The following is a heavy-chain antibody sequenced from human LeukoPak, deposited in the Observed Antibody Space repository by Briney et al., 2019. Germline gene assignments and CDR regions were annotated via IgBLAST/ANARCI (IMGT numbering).Heavy chain of an antibody. CDR1: GYSFTSHW. CDR2: INPGDSDI. D-gene: IGHD3-22*01. V-gene: IGHV5-51*01. CDR3: AIFSSSSGCDY. Sequence: GESLKISCKGSGYSFTSHWVGWVRQMPGKGLEWMGLINPGDSDIRYSPSLQGQVTISVDKSITTAYLEWSSLKASDTAMYYCAIFSSSSGCDYWGQGTLVTVS. J-gene: IGHJ4*02.